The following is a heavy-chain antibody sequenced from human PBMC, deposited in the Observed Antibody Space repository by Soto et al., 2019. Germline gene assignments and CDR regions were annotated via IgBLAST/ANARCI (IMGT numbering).Heavy chain of an antibody. V-gene: IGHV3-7*05. Sequence: LRLSCAASGFTFRSYWMTWVRQAPGKGLEWVASIRQDGDDTKYVDSVRGRFTISRDNAKNSLYLQMHTLRADDTAVYYCVREDTTNFFGDYWGQGTLVTVSS. CDR3: VREDTTNFFGDY. J-gene: IGHJ4*02. D-gene: IGHD1-26*01. CDR2: IRQDGDDT. CDR1: GFTFRSYW.